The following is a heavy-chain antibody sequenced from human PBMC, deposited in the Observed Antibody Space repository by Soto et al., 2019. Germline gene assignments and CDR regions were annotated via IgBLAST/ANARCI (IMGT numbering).Heavy chain of an antibody. J-gene: IGHJ4*02. CDR2: LSGSSRTI. D-gene: IGHD2-15*01. V-gene: IGHV3-48*01. Sequence: EVQLVESGGGLVQPGGSPRLSCAASGFIFSTYSMNWVRQAPGKGLEWVSFLSGSSRTIYYADSVKGRFTISRDNAKKSLYLQMNSLRAEDTAVYYCVRDHLGPYCSGGSCSSFDYWGQGTLVTVSS. CDR3: VRDHLGPYCSGGSCSSFDY. CDR1: GFIFSTYS.